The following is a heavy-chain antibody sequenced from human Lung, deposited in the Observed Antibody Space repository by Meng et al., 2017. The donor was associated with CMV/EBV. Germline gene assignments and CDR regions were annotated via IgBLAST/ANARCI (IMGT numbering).Heavy chain of an antibody. D-gene: IGHD3-22*01. CDR1: GYSFTSYW. CDR3: ARTVKYYYDSSGPDP. CDR2: IYPGDSDT. J-gene: IGHJ5*02. Sequence: EXXKISXKGSGYSFTSYWIGWVRQMPGKGLEWMGIIYPGDSDTRYSPSFQGQVTISADKSISTAYLQWSSLKASDTAMYYCARTVKYYYDSSGPDPWGQGTLVPSPQ. V-gene: IGHV5-51*01.